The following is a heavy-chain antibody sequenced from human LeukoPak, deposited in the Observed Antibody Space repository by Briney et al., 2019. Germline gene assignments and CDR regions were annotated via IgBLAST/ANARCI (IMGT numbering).Heavy chain of an antibody. CDR2: INHSGST. CDR3: ARDSGGCSSTSCYNLGWFDP. Sequence: PSETLSLTCAVYGGSFSGYYWSWIRQPPGKGLEWIGEINHSGSTNYNPSLKSRVTISVDTSKNQFSLKLSSVTAADTAVYYCARDSGGCSSTSCYNLGWFDPWGQGTLVTVSS. D-gene: IGHD2-2*02. CDR1: GGSFSGYY. J-gene: IGHJ5*02. V-gene: IGHV4-34*01.